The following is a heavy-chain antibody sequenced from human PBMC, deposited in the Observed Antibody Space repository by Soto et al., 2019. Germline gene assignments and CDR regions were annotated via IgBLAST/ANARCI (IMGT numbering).Heavy chain of an antibody. CDR1: GFTFSHYG. CDR2: VWYDGSNK. CDR3: ARPGPYDTRGYSPPSGLDV. D-gene: IGHD3-22*01. J-gene: IGHJ6*02. Sequence: QVSLVESGGGAVQPGRSLRLSCAASGFTFSHYGIHWVRQAPGKGLEWVAVVWYDGSNKYYSDSVKGRFIISRDDSRNTVALQMKRMTAEDTAVYYCARPGPYDTRGYSPPSGLDVWGQGTSVTVSS. V-gene: IGHV3-33*08.